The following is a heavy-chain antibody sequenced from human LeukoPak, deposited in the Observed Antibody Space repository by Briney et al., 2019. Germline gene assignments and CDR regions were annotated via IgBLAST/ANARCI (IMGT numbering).Heavy chain of an antibody. Sequence: EASVKVSCKASGYTFTGYYMHWVRQAPGQGLEWMGWINPNSGGTNYAQKFRGRVTMTRDTSISTAYMELSRLRSDDTAVYYCARDYGGIVVVPAAILNWFDPWGQGTLVTVSS. CDR3: ARDYGGIVVVPAAILNWFDP. J-gene: IGHJ5*02. V-gene: IGHV1-2*02. CDR2: INPNSGGT. D-gene: IGHD2-2*01. CDR1: GYTFTGYY.